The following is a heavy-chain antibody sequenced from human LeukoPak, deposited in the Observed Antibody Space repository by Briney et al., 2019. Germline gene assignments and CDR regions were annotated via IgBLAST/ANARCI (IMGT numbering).Heavy chain of an antibody. CDR3: ARDAPGNTALDY. Sequence: GGSLRLSRAASGFTFVSYWMHWVRQAPGKGLVWVSRINGYGSSTDFAGSVKGRFTISRDNAKNTLYLQMNSLRAEDTAVYYCARDAPGNTALDYWGQGTLVTVSS. D-gene: IGHD5-18*01. J-gene: IGHJ4*02. CDR2: INGYGSST. CDR1: GFTFVSYW. V-gene: IGHV3-74*01.